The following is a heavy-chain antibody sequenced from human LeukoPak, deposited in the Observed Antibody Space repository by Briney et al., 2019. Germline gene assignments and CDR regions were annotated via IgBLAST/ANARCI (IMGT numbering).Heavy chain of an antibody. CDR3: AGSRGFSGYDYVDH. D-gene: IGHD5-12*01. Sequence: RASVKVSCKASGYTITNYYMHWVRQAPGQGLEWMGRINPSPGRTTYAQKFQGRISVPRETSRSTVYTELSSLTSEDTAVYYCAGSRGFSGYDYVDHWGQGTLVTVSS. J-gene: IGHJ4*02. V-gene: IGHV1-46*03. CDR2: INPSPGRT. CDR1: GYTITNYY.